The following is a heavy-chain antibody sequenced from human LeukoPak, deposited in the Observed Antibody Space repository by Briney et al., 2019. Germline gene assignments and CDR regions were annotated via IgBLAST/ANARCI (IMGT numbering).Heavy chain of an antibody. Sequence: SVKVSCKASGGTFSSYAISWVGQAPGQGLEWMGRIIPIFGIANYAQKFQGRVTITADKSTSTAYMELSSLRSEDTAVYYCARDVFPRPTIKQYYYYGMDVWGQGTTVTVSS. CDR3: ARDVFPRPTIKQYYYYGMDV. CDR2: IIPIFGIA. V-gene: IGHV1-69*04. J-gene: IGHJ6*02. D-gene: IGHD1-26*01. CDR1: GGTFSSYA.